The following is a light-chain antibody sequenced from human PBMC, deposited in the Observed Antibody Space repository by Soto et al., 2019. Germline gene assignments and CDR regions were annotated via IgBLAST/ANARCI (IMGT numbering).Light chain of an antibody. J-gene: IGKJ5*01. CDR1: QRVSSN. CDR3: QQYNGWPIT. CDR2: GAS. Sequence: EIVVTQSPATLSVSPGERATLSCRASQRVSSNLAWYQQRPGQAPRLLIYGASTRATGVPARFSGSGSGTEFTLTISSLQSEDFAVYYCQQYNGWPITFGQGTRLEIK. V-gene: IGKV3-15*01.